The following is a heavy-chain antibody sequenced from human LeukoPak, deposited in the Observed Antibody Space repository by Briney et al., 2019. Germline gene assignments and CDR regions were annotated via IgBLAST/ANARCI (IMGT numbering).Heavy chain of an antibody. D-gene: IGHD6-13*01. CDR1: GFAFHFLA. V-gene: IGHV3-23*01. Sequence: GGSLSPSCAASGFAFHFLAMSWVRQAPGKGLQWVSTINANGINTYYADSVRGRFTISRDNSKDTLYLQLNSLRAEDTAIYFCAKPISGGLAEYADWFDPRGQGTLVIVSS. CDR2: INANGINT. CDR3: AKPISGGLAEYADWFDP. J-gene: IGHJ5*02.